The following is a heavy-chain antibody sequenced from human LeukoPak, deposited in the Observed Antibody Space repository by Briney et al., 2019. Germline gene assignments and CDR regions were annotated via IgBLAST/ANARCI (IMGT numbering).Heavy chain of an antibody. CDR3: TRDSALLGVAFDL. CDR2: ISSNGDNT. CDR1: GFPFNTYA. J-gene: IGHJ3*01. V-gene: IGHV3-64D*06. Sequence: QPGRSLRLSCSASGFPFNTYAIHWVRQAPGKGLEYVAGISSNGDNTDFADSAKGRFTISRDNSKSTLFLQMNSLRAEDTAVYFCTRDSALLGVAFDLWGQGTVVTVSS. D-gene: IGHD2-15*01.